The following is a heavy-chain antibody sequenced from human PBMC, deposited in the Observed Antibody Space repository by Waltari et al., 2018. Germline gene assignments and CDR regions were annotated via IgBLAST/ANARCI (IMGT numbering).Heavy chain of an antibody. V-gene: IGHV3-15*01. CDR2: IKTHSEGATT. J-gene: IGHJ4*02. D-gene: IGHD6-25*01. Sequence: EVQLLESGGGLVQPGGSLRLSGVVSGVSTHPFKSAYMSWVRQAPTGGLAWVGRIKTHSEGATTEFAAPLQGRFSISRDDSKKTLYLQLSSLEKDDTAVYYCVTDRGNFDYWGQGTLVTVSS. CDR1: GVSTHPFKSAY. CDR3: VTDRGNFDY.